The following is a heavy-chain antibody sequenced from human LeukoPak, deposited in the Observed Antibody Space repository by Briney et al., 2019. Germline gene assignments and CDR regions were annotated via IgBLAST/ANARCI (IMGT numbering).Heavy chain of an antibody. CDR2: IRYDGSNK. J-gene: IGHJ4*02. CDR1: GLSFSSYG. Sequence: GGSLRLSCAASGLSFSSYGMNWVRQAPGKGLEWVAFIRYDGSNKYYADSVKGRFTISRDNSKNTLYLQMNSLRAEDTAVYYCAKEQTGQFDYWGQGTLVSVSS. V-gene: IGHV3-30*02. CDR3: AKEQTGQFDY.